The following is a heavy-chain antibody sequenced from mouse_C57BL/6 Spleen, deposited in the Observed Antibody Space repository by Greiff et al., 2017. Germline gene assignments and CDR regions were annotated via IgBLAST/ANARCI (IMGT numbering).Heavy chain of an antibody. CDR2: IYPGSGST. CDR3: AREGLYDYDYGY. Sequence: QVQLKQPGAELVKPGASVKMSCKASGYTFTSYWITWVKQRPGQGLEWIGDIYPGSGSTNYNEKFKSKATLTVDTSSSTAYMQLSSLTSEDSAVYYCAREGLYDYDYGYWGQGTTLTVSS. V-gene: IGHV1-55*01. D-gene: IGHD2-4*01. J-gene: IGHJ2*01. CDR1: GYTFTSYW.